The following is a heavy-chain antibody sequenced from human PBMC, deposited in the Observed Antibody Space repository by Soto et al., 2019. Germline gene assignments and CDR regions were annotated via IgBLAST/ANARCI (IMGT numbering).Heavy chain of an antibody. CDR1: GFTFSSYS. CDR3: ARVRYYYDSSAYSLYYFDY. V-gene: IGHV3-48*04. Sequence: PGGSLRLSCAASGFTFSSYSMNWVRQAPGKGLEWVSYISSSSSTIYYADSVKGRFTISRDNAKNTLYLQMNSLRAEDTAVYYCARVRYYYDSSAYSLYYFDYWGQGTLVTVSS. D-gene: IGHD3-22*01. J-gene: IGHJ4*02. CDR2: ISSSSSTI.